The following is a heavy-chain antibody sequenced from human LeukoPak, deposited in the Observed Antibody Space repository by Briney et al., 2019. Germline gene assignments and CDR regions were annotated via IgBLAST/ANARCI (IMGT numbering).Heavy chain of an antibody. CDR2: ISSSGSTI. Sequence: GGSLRLSCAASGFTFSNFAMNWVRQAPGKGLEWVSYISSSGSTIYYADSVKGRFTISRDNAKNSLYLQMNSLRAEDTAVYYCARDQLGLVDYWGQGTLVTVSS. V-gene: IGHV3-48*04. CDR1: GFTFSNFA. D-gene: IGHD1-1*01. CDR3: ARDQLGLVDY. J-gene: IGHJ4*02.